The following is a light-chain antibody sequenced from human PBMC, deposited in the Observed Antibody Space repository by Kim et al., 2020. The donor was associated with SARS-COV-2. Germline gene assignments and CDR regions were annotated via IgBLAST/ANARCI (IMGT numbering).Light chain of an antibody. CDR1: QSVNIW. Sequence: SASVGDRVTITCRASQSVNIWLAWYQQKPGKAPKFLIYKASTLEIGVPSRFSGSGSGTEFNLTIRRLQPEDIATYYCQHYNSYPYSFGQGTKLEI. CDR2: KAS. J-gene: IGKJ2*03. V-gene: IGKV1-5*03. CDR3: QHYNSYPYS.